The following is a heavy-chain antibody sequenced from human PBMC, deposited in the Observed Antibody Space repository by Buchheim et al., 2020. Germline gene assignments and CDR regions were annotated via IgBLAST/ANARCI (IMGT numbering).Heavy chain of an antibody. CDR3: AKEVGLGGDCHFDY. CDR2: ISYDGSNK. CDR1: GFTFSSYG. D-gene: IGHD2-21*02. J-gene: IGHJ4*02. Sequence: QVQLVESGGGVVQPGRSLRLSCAASGFTFSSYGMHWVRQAPGKGLEWVAVISYDGSNKYYADSVKGRFTISRDNSKNTLYLQMNSLRAEDTAVYYCAKEVGLGGDCHFDYWGQGTL. V-gene: IGHV3-30*18.